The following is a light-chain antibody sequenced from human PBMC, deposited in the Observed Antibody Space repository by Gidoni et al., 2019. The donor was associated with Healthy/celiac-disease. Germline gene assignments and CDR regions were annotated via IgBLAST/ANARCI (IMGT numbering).Light chain of an antibody. CDR1: SSDVGGYNY. CDR3: SSYTSSSTPYYV. CDR2: EVS. V-gene: IGLV2-14*01. Sequence: QSALTQPASVSGSPGQSITISCTGTSSDVGGYNYVSWYQQHPGKAPKLMIYEVSNRPSGVSNRFSGSKSGNTASLTISRLQAEDEADYYCSSYTSSSTPYYVFGTGTKVTVL. J-gene: IGLJ1*01.